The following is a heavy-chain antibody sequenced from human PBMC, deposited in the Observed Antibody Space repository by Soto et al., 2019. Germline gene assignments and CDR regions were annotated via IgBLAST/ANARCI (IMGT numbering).Heavy chain of an antibody. V-gene: IGHV3-23*01. J-gene: IGHJ4*02. CDR2: ISGSGGST. CDR3: AKDQEYSGSYCPFDY. CDR1: GFTFSSYA. Sequence: GGSLRLSCAASGFTFSSYAMSWVRQAPGKGLEWVSAISGSGGSTYYADSVKGRFTISRDNSKNTLYLQMNSLRAEDTAVYYCAKDQEYSGSYCPFDYWGQGTLVTVSS. D-gene: IGHD1-26*01.